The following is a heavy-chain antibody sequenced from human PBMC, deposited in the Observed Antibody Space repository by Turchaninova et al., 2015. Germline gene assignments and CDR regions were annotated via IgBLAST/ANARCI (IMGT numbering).Heavy chain of an antibody. V-gene: IGHV4-61*01. J-gene: IGHJ5*02. CDR3: ARRGEATGGFYFDT. D-gene: IGHD2-8*02. CDR1: WVPVRRRRSH. Sequence: QVRLQKSGPGLLKPSETLSSPDTVSWVPVRRRRSHGGWHRQPPGKVRDWLGYMHHTGTANYNPALKSRVTISVDTSKNQFSLKLTSVTTADTAVYFCARRGEATGGFYFDTWGQGTLVTVSS. CDR2: MHHTGTA.